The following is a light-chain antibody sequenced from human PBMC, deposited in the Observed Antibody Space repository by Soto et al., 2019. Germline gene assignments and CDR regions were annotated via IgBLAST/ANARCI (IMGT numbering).Light chain of an antibody. Sequence: QSALPQPASVSGSPGQSITISCTGTSSDVGGYDYVSWYQQHPGKAPKLMIYDVSNRPSGVSNRFSGSKSGNTASLTISGLQAEDEADYYCTSYTSISTPEVVFGGGTKLTVL. CDR1: SSDVGGYDY. CDR2: DVS. V-gene: IGLV2-14*03. J-gene: IGLJ2*01. CDR3: TSYTSISTPEVV.